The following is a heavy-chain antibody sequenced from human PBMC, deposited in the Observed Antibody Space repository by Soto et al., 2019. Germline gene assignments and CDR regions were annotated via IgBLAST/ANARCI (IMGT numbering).Heavy chain of an antibody. CDR3: AKGGLAIFGVVIGGGPYYYYGMDV. V-gene: IGHV3-23*01. CDR2: ISGSGGST. D-gene: IGHD3-3*01. Sequence: PGGSLRLSCAASGFTFSSYAMSWVRQAPGKGLEWVSAISGSGGSTYYADSVKGRFTISRDNSKNTLYLQMNSLRAEDTAVYYCAKGGLAIFGVVIGGGPYYYYGMDVWGQGTTVTVSS. CDR1: GFTFSSYA. J-gene: IGHJ6*02.